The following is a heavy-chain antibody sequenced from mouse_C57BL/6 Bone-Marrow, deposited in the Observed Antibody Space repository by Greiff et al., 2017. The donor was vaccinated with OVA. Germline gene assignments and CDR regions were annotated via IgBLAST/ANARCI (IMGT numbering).Heavy chain of an antibody. CDR3: ARLAVVAPYYFDY. J-gene: IGHJ2*01. D-gene: IGHD1-1*01. CDR1: GFTFSDYY. V-gene: IGHV5-12*01. Sequence: DVKLVESGGGLVQPGGSLKLSCAASGFTFSDYYMYWVRQTPEKRLEWVAYISNGGGSTYYPDTVKGRFTISRDNAKNTLYLQMSRLKSEDTAMYYGARLAVVAPYYFDYWGQGTTLTVSS. CDR2: ISNGGGST.